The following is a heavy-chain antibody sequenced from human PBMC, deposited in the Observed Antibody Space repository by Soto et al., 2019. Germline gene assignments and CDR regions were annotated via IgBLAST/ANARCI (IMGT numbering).Heavy chain of an antibody. CDR3: ARDRLIAVTGLLHY. Sequence: QVQLVQSGAEVKKPGASVKVSCKTFGYPFTSYGINWVRQAPGQGPEWMGWISAYNGKTSYTQKFQGRVTMTTDTSTSTAYMELRSLRSDATAVYYCARDRLIAVTGLLHYWGQGTLVTVSS. CDR1: GYPFTSYG. V-gene: IGHV1-18*01. J-gene: IGHJ4*02. CDR2: ISAYNGKT. D-gene: IGHD6-19*01.